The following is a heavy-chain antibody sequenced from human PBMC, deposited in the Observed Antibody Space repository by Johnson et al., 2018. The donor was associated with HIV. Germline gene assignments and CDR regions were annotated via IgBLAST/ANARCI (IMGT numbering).Heavy chain of an antibody. CDR2: ISASGDST. D-gene: IGHD6-13*01. CDR3: AREPLVPDGFDI. J-gene: IGHJ3*02. Sequence: QVQLVESGGGLVKPGGSLRLSCAASGFTFSDYYMSWIRQAPGKGLEWVSAISASGDSTYYADSVKGRFTISRDNAKNSLYLQMKSLRAEDTAVYYCAREPLVPDGFDIWGQGTMVTVSS. CDR1: GFTFSDYY. V-gene: IGHV3-11*04.